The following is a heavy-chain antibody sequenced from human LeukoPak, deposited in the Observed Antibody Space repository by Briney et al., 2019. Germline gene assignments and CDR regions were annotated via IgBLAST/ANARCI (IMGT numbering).Heavy chain of an antibody. D-gene: IGHD3-16*01. Sequence: GGSLRLSCAASGFTFSSYAMSWVRQAPGKGLEWVSGISGSGGSTYYADSVKGRFTISRDNSKNTLYLQMNSLRAEDTAVYYCAKSSHAFGAFDIWGQGTMVTVSS. V-gene: IGHV3-23*01. CDR1: GFTFSSYA. CDR2: ISGSGGST. CDR3: AKSSHAFGAFDI. J-gene: IGHJ3*02.